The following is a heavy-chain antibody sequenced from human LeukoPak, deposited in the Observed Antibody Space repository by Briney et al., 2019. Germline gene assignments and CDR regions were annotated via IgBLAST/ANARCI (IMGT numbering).Heavy chain of an antibody. CDR1: GGTFSSYT. J-gene: IGHJ4*02. Sequence: SVKASYKASGGTFSSYTINWVRQAPGQGLEWMGGVIPIFGTANYAQKFQGRVTFTADESTSTAYMELSSLGSEDTAVYYCARGKQVSRTKTGIAVAAPGGYWGQGTLVTVSS. D-gene: IGHD6-19*01. CDR3: ARGKQVSRTKTGIAVAAPGGY. CDR2: VIPIFGTA. V-gene: IGHV1-69*13.